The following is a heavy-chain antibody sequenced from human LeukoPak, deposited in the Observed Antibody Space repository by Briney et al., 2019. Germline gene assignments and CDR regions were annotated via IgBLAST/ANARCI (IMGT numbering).Heavy chain of an antibody. J-gene: IGHJ5*02. Sequence: PGGSLRLSCATSGFSFSSYWIHWVRQAPGKGLLWVSNINSDGSSTNYADSVKGRFIISRDNAKSTLYLQMNSLRAEDTAVYYCARDAPYSGSYCPWFDPWGQGTLVIVSS. CDR3: ARDAPYSGSYCPWFDP. CDR2: INSDGSST. CDR1: GFSFSSYW. V-gene: IGHV3-74*01. D-gene: IGHD1-26*01.